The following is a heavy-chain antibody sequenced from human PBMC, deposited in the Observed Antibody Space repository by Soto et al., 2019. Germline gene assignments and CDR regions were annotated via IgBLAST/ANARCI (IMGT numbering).Heavy chain of an antibody. V-gene: IGHV1-69*13. Sequence: SVKVSCKASGGTFSSYAISWVRQAPGQGLEWMGGIIPIFGTANYAQKFQGRVTITADESTSTAYMELSSLRSEDTAVYYCAVEIVVVPAAYHNWFDPWGQGTLVTVSS. J-gene: IGHJ5*02. CDR1: GGTFSSYA. CDR2: IIPIFGTA. D-gene: IGHD2-2*01. CDR3: AVEIVVVPAAYHNWFDP.